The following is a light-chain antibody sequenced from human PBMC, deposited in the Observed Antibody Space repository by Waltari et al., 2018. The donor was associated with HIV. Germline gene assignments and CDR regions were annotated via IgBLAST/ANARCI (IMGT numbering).Light chain of an antibody. CDR2: DVT. V-gene: IGLV2-8*01. J-gene: IGLJ2*01. Sequence: QSALAQPPSASGSAGQSVTISCTGTSSDVGAYNYVSWYQQNPGKSPKLIIYDVTKRPSGVPDRFSGSKSGNTASLTVSGLQGEDEADYYCSSYADSDTPVVFGGGTKLTVL. CDR1: SSDVGAYNY. CDR3: SSYADSDTPVV.